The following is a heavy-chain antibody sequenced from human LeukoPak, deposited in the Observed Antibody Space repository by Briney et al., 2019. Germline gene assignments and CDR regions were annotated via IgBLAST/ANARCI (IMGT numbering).Heavy chain of an antibody. V-gene: IGHV1-69*05. CDR2: IIPIFGTA. CDR1: GGAFSSYA. Sequence: GSSVKVSCKASGGAFSSYAISWVRQAPGQGLEWMGTIIPIFGTANYAQKFQGRVTITTDESTSTAYMELSSLRSEDTAVYYCARSIVVVVAALNWFDPWGQGTLVTVSS. D-gene: IGHD2-15*01. J-gene: IGHJ5*02. CDR3: ARSIVVVVAALNWFDP.